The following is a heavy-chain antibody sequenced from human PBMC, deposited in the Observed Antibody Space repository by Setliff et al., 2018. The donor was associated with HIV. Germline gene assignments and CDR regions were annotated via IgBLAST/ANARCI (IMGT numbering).Heavy chain of an antibody. J-gene: IGHJ6*03. CDR3: VRYCGGDCYPSAYYMDV. CDR1: GGSFSGYY. Sequence: SETLSLTCAVYGGSFSGYYWSWIRQPPGKGLEWIGEINHSGSTNYNPSLKSRVTISVDTSKNQFSLNLRSVTAADTAVYYCVRYCGGDCYPSAYYMDVWGKGTTVTVSS. V-gene: IGHV4-34*01. D-gene: IGHD2-21*01. CDR2: INHSGST.